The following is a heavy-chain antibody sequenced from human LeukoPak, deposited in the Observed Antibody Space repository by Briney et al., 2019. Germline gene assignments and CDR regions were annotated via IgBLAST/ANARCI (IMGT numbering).Heavy chain of an antibody. CDR3: ARVDLPTVTTAHFDY. Sequence: SGGSLRLSCAASGFTFSSYAVHWVRQAPGKGLEWVAVISSDGSHKYYADSVKGRFTISRDNSKNTLYLQMNSLRAEDTAVYYCARVDLPTVTTAHFDYWGQGTLATVSS. CDR2: ISSDGSHK. CDR1: GFTFSSYA. D-gene: IGHD4-17*01. J-gene: IGHJ4*02. V-gene: IGHV3-30*04.